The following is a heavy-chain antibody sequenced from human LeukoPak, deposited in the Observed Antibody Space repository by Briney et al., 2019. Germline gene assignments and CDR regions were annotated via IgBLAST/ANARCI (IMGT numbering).Heavy chain of an antibody. CDR3: ASTDYYDSIGYYSEPFDY. V-gene: IGHV3-23*01. D-gene: IGHD3-22*01. CDR1: GFTFSSYA. J-gene: IGHJ4*02. Sequence: GGSLRLSCAASGFTFSSYAMSWVRQAPGKGLEWVSAISGSGGSTYYADSVKGRFTISRDNSKNTLYLQMNSLRAEDTAVYYCASTDYYDSIGYYSEPFDYWGQGTLVTVSS. CDR2: ISGSGGST.